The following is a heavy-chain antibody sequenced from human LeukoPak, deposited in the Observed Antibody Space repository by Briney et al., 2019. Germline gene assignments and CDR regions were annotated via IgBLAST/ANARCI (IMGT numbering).Heavy chain of an antibody. V-gene: IGHV3-48*01. D-gene: IGHD3-16*01. CDR3: ARGIKQPGRLIYYYYMDV. J-gene: IGHJ6*03. Sequence: PGGSLRLSCEASGFTFSSYSMNWVRQAPGKGLEWISYISTSTTTIYYANSVKGRFTISRDNAKKSLYLQMNSLRAEDTAVYYCARGIKQPGRLIYYYYMDVWGKGTTVTISS. CDR1: GFTFSSYS. CDR2: ISTSTTTI.